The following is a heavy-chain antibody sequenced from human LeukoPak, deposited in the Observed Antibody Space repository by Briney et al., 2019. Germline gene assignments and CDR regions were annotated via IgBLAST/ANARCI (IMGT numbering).Heavy chain of an antibody. CDR1: GFTFSDYY. J-gene: IGHJ4*02. CDR3: ARGWDDLAARGYYFDY. D-gene: IGHD6-6*01. Sequence: PGGSLRLSCAASGFTFSDYYITWIRQAPGKGLEWVSYISSSGTNIYYADSVKGRFTISRDNAKNSLYLQMNSLRAEDTAVYYCARGWDDLAARGYYFDYWGQGTLVTVSS. V-gene: IGHV3-11*04. CDR2: ISSSGTNI.